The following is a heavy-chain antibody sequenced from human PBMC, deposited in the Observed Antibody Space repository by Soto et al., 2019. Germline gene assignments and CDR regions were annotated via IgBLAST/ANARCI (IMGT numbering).Heavy chain of an antibody. V-gene: IGHV1-3*01. D-gene: IGHD2-15*01. CDR3: ARGKGYCSGGSCYPPLYYFDY. CDR2: INAGNGNT. J-gene: IGHJ4*02. CDR1: GYTFTSYA. Sequence: ASVKVSCKASGYTFTSYAMHWVRQAPGQRLEWMGWINAGNGNTKYSQKFQGRVTITRDTSASTAYMELSSLRSEDTAVYYCARGKGYCSGGSCYPPLYYFDYWGQGTLVTVSS.